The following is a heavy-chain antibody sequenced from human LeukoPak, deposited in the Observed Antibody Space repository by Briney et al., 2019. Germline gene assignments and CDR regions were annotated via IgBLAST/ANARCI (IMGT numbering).Heavy chain of an antibody. V-gene: IGHV1-69*05. D-gene: IGHD6-6*01. CDR2: IIPIFGTA. Sequence: SVKVSCKASGGTFSSYAISWVRQAPGQGLEWMGGIIPIFGTANYAQKFQGRVAITTDESTSTAYMELSSLRSEDTAVYYCASRYSSSSAVSFDYWGQGTLVTVSS. J-gene: IGHJ4*02. CDR3: ASRYSSSSAVSFDY. CDR1: GGTFSSYA.